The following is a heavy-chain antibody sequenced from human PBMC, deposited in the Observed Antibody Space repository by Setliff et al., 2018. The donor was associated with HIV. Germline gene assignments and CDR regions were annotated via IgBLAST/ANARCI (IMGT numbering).Heavy chain of an antibody. CDR2: IYHGGRS. D-gene: IGHD3-10*01. CDR1: DYSVSSGSF. CDR3: ARSPGLYGSGSYNWFDH. J-gene: IGHJ5*02. Sequence: KPSETLSLTCDVSDYSVSSGSFWGWIRQPPGKGLEWIGNIYHGGRSHYNPSLRSRVTMSVDTSKNQFSLKLSSVTAADTAVYYCARSPGLYGSGSYNWFDHWGQGTLVTVSS. V-gene: IGHV4-38-2*01.